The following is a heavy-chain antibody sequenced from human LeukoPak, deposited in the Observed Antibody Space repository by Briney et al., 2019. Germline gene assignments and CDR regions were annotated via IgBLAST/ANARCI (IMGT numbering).Heavy chain of an antibody. V-gene: IGHV1-18*01. D-gene: IGHD3-22*01. CDR1: GYTFTSYG. CDR3: ARTTAYYYDSSGYSG. CDR2: ISAYNGNT. Sequence: GASVKVSCKASGYTFTSYGISWVRQAPGQGLEWMGWISAYNGNTNYAQKLQGRVTMTTDTSTSTAYMELRSLRSDDTAVYYCARTTAYYYDSSGYSGWVQGTLVTVSS. J-gene: IGHJ4*02.